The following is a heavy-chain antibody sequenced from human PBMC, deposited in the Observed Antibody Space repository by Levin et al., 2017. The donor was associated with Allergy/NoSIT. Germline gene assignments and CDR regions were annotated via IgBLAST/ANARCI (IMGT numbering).Heavy chain of an antibody. CDR1: GGSFSGYY. CDR2: INHSGST. Sequence: PSETLSLTCAVYGGSFSGYYWSWIRQPPGKGLEWIGEINHSGSTNYNPSLKSRVTISVDTSKNQFSLKLSSVTAADTAVYYCATPGPLVGATPPPFDYWGQGTLVTVSS. D-gene: IGHD1-26*01. V-gene: IGHV4-34*01. J-gene: IGHJ4*02. CDR3: ATPGPLVGATPPPFDY.